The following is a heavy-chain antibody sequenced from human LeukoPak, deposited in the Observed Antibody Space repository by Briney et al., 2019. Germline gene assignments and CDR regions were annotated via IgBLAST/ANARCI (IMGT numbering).Heavy chain of an antibody. CDR1: GYSISSGYY. CDR3: ARDSGVRGVLSNWFDP. V-gene: IGHV4-38-2*02. Sequence: SETLSLTCAVSGYSISSGYYWGWIRQPPGKGLEWIGSIYHSGSTYYNPSLKSRVTISVDTSKNQFSLKLSSATAADTAVYYCARDSGVRGVLSNWFDPWGQGTLVTVSS. CDR2: IYHSGST. J-gene: IGHJ5*02. D-gene: IGHD3-10*01.